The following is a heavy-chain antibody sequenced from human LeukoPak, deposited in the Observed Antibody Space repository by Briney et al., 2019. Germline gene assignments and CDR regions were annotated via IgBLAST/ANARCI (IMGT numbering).Heavy chain of an antibody. CDR3: AKNPGYSYGSMVWFDP. D-gene: IGHD5-18*01. CDR1: GFTFSSYA. CDR2: ISGSGGST. V-gene: IGHV3-23*01. Sequence: GGSLRLSCAASGFTFSSYAMSWVRQAPGKGLEWVSAISGSGGSTYYADSVKGRFTISRDNSKNTLYLQMNSLRAEDTAVYYCAKNPGYSYGSMVWFDPWGQGTLVTVSS. J-gene: IGHJ5*02.